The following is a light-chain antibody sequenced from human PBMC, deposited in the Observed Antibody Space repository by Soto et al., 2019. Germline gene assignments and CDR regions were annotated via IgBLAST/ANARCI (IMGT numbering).Light chain of an antibody. CDR2: GAS. J-gene: IGKJ4*01. CDR3: QQANSFPLT. CDR1: QGVRSY. V-gene: IGKV1-12*01. Sequence: DIQMTQSPSSVSASVGDRVTITCRASQGVRSYLAWYQHKPGKAPKLLIYGASRLQSGVPSRFSGSGSGTDFTLTINSLQPEDFATYYCQQANSFPLTLGGGTKVDIK.